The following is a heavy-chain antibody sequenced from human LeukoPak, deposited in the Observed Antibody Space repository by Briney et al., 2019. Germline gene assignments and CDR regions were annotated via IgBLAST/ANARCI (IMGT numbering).Heavy chain of an antibody. D-gene: IGHD6-6*01. CDR1: GFTFSSCG. CDR3: AGSLYSSSSPYFNY. CDR2: IWYDGTNK. V-gene: IGHV3-33*01. Sequence: PGRSLRLSCAASGFTFSSCGMHWVRQAPGKGLEWVAVIWYDGTNKDYADSVKGRFTISRDNSKNTLYLQMNSLRAEDTAVYYCAGSLYSSSSPYFNYWGQGTLVTVSS. J-gene: IGHJ4*02.